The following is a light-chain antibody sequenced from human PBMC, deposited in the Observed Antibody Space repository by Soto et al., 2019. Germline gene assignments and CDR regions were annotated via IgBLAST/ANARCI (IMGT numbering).Light chain of an antibody. CDR3: QHHTSSPRT. Sequence: EIVLTQSPATLSLSPGERATLSCRASQSVGTFLAWSQQKPRQAPTLIIYDASNRATGIPARFSGTGSGTDFALTISSVEPEDFAVYYWQHHTSSPRTFGQGTKLDIK. J-gene: IGKJ2*01. V-gene: IGKV3-11*01. CDR2: DAS. CDR1: QSVGTF.